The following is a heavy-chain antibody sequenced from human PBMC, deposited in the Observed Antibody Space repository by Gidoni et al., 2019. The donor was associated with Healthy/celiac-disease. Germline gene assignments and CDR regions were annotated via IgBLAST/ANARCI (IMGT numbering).Heavy chain of an antibody. Sequence: EVQLVESGGGLVQPGGSLRRSCAASGFTFSSYAMHWVRQAPGKGLEYVSAISSNGGSTYYANSVKGRFTISRDNSKNTLYLQMGSLRAEDMAVYYCAREDGSGSLKFDYWGQGTLVTVSS. CDR1: GFTFSSYA. CDR3: AREDGSGSLKFDY. J-gene: IGHJ4*02. V-gene: IGHV3-64*01. D-gene: IGHD3-10*01. CDR2: ISSNGGST.